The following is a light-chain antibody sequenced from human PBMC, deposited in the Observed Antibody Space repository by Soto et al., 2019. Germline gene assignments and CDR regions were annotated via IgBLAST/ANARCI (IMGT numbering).Light chain of an antibody. V-gene: IGKV3-11*01. Sequence: EIVLTQSPATLSLSPGERATLSCSASQSVSSHLAWYQQKPGQAPRLLIYDASNRSTDIPARFSGSGSGTDFNLTISSLESEDFAVYYCHQRTNWPLTFGPGTKVDIK. CDR2: DAS. CDR1: QSVSSH. J-gene: IGKJ3*01. CDR3: HQRTNWPLT.